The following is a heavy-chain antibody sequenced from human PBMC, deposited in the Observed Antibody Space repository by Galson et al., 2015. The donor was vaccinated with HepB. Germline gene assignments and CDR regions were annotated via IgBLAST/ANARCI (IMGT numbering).Heavy chain of an antibody. CDR3: AKDRSRLNSGLRFLEWLLTN. V-gene: IGHV3-23*01. CDR1: GFTFSSYA. Sequence: SLRLSCAASGFTFSSYAMSWVRQAPGKGLEWVSAISGSGGSTYYADSVKGRFTISRDNSKNTLYLQMNSLRAEDTAVYYCAKDRSRLNSGLRFLEWLLTNWGQGTLVTVSS. D-gene: IGHD3-3*01. J-gene: IGHJ4*02. CDR2: ISGSGGST.